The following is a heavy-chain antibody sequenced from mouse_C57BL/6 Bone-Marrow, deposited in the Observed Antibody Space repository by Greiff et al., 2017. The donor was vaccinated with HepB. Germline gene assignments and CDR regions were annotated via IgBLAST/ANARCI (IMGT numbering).Heavy chain of an antibody. J-gene: IGHJ1*03. Sequence: QVQLKQSGAELVRPGTSVKVSCKASGYAFTNYLIEWVKQRPGQGLEWIGVINPGSGGTNYNEKFKGKATLTADKSSSTAYMQLSSLTSEDSAVYFCARGGYGNYWYFDVWGTGTTVTVSS. CDR2: INPGSGGT. CDR3: ARGGYGNYWYFDV. D-gene: IGHD2-1*01. V-gene: IGHV1-54*01. CDR1: GYAFTNYL.